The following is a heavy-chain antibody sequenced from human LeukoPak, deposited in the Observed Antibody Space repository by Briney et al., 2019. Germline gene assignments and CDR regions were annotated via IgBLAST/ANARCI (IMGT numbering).Heavy chain of an antibody. Sequence: SETLSLTCTVSGGSIISSSYYWGWIRQPPGKGLEWIGSIYYSGSTYYNPSLKSRVTISVDTSKNQFSLKLSSVTAADTAVYYCARLQVGPSSYSSSWGQGTLVTVSS. CDR1: GGSIISSSYY. D-gene: IGHD6-13*01. CDR2: IYYSGST. J-gene: IGHJ4*02. CDR3: ARLQVGPSSYSSS. V-gene: IGHV4-39*01.